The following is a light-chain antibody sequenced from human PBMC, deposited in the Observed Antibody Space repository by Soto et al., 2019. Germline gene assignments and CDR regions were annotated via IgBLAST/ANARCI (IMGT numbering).Light chain of an antibody. Sequence: EIVMTQSPAPLSVSPGERATLSCRASQSVSSNLAWYQQKPGQAPRLLIYGASTRATGIPARFSGSGSGTEFTLTISSLQSEDFAVYYCQHQGTFGPGTKVDIK. CDR2: GAS. CDR1: QSVSSN. V-gene: IGKV3-15*01. J-gene: IGKJ3*01. CDR3: QHQGT.